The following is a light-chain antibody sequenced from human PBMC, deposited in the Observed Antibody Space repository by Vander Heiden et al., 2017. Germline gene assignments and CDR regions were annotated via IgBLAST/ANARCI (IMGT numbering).Light chain of an antibody. CDR2: KGS. CDR3: QQYDNYPLT. V-gene: IGKV1-5*03. Sequence: DIQMTQSPSTLSASVGDRVTITCRASQSISTWLAWYQQKPGKAPNLLIYKGSSLESGVPSRFSGGGSGTEFTLTISSLQPDDFATYYCQQYDNYPLTFGGGTKVEI. J-gene: IGKJ4*01. CDR1: QSISTW.